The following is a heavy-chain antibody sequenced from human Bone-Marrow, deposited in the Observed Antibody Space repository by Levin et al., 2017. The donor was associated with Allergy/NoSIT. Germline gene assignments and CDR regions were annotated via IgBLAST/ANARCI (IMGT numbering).Heavy chain of an antibody. V-gene: IGHV3-23*01. CDR3: AKDPIVGAISY. CDR2: ISGSGGST. J-gene: IGHJ4*02. D-gene: IGHD1-26*01. CDR1: GFTFSSYA. Sequence: GESLKISCAASGFTFSSYAMSWVRQAPGKGLEWVSAISGSGGSTYYADSVKGRFTISRDNSKNTLYLQMNSLRAEDTAVYYCAKDPIVGAISYWGQGTLVTVSS.